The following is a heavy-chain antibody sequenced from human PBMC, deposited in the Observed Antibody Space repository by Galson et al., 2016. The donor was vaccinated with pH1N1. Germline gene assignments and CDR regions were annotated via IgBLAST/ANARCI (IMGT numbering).Heavy chain of an antibody. CDR1: GVTVSNNY. CDR2: IYSGGDT. V-gene: IGHV3-53*01. D-gene: IGHD5-24*01. CDR3: ARFNDGA. Sequence: SLRLSCAASGVTVSNNYMSWVRQAPGKGLEWVSCIYSGGDTYYVDSVKGRFTVSRDSSKNTVYLQMNSLRAEDTAVYYCARFNDGAWGQGTLVSVSS. J-gene: IGHJ4*02.